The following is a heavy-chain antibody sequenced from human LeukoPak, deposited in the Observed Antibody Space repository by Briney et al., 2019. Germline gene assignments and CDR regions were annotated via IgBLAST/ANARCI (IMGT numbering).Heavy chain of an antibody. CDR2: MNPNSNNA. CDR1: GYTFTSYN. Sequence: ASVKVSCKASGYTFTSYNFNWVRQATGQGLEWIGWMNPNSNNAGYAQKFQGRVTLTRNTSITTAYMELSSLTSEDTAVYYCGRGPPLGFFGVVTADWAQETLVTVSS. D-gene: IGHD3-3*01. CDR3: GRGPPLGFFGVVTAD. J-gene: IGHJ4*02. V-gene: IGHV1-8*01.